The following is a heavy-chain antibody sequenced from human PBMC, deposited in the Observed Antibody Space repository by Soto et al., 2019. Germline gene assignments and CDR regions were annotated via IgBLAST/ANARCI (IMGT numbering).Heavy chain of an antibody. Sequence: SETLSLTXTVSGGSISSYYWSWIRQPAGKGLEWIGRIYTSGSTNYNPSLKSRVTMSVDTSKNQFSLKLSSVTAADTAVYYCARTSYSSSWYSYYYGMDVWGQGTTVTVSS. CDR2: IYTSGST. V-gene: IGHV4-4*07. J-gene: IGHJ6*02. D-gene: IGHD6-13*01. CDR3: ARTSYSSSWYSYYYGMDV. CDR1: GGSISSYY.